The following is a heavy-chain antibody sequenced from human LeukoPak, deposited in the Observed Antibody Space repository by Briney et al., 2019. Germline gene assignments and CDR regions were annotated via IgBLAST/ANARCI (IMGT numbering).Heavy chain of an antibody. CDR3: AGYGGDWNFDFDS. V-gene: IGHV4-34*01. CDR1: GGSLDIYY. J-gene: IGHJ4*02. CDR2: ITYRRSA. Sequence: SETLTLTCAVYGGSLDIYYWMFVRQPPGKGLHWIGEITYRRSADYNPSLKSRASITIDASQRQISLKLTSVTAADTAVYYCAGYGGDWNFDFDSWGQGTLVSVSP. D-gene: IGHD2-21*01.